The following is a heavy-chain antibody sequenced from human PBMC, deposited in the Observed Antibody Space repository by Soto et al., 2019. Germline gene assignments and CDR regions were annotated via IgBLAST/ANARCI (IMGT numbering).Heavy chain of an antibody. CDR3: ANPIPKTGTTFGF. CDR2: ISGSGDDT. D-gene: IGHD1-1*01. V-gene: IGHV3-23*01. J-gene: IGHJ4*02. Sequence: QLLESGGGFVQPGGSLRLSCVASGFTFSNFAMAWVRQAPGEGLEWVSAISGSGDDTFYADSMKGRFTISRDNSKDPLYLHINSLRDEDTAVYYCANPIPKTGTTFGFWGQGTLVTVSS. CDR1: GFTFSNFA.